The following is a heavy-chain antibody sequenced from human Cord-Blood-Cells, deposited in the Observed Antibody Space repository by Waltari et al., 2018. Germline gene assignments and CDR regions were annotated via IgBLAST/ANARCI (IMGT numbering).Heavy chain of an antibody. V-gene: IGHV3-48*03. CDR2: ISSSGSTI. Sequence: EVQLVESGGGLVQPGGSLRLSCAASGFTFSSYEMNWVRQAPGKGLGCVSYISSSGSTIYYADSVKGRVTISRDNAKNSLYLQMNSLRAEDTAVYYCARDWTTYFQHWGQGTLVTVSS. J-gene: IGHJ1*01. CDR3: ARDWTTYFQH. D-gene: IGHD4-17*01. CDR1: GFTFSSYE.